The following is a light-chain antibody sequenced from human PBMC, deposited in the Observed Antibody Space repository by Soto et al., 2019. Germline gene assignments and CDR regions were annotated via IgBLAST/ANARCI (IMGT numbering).Light chain of an antibody. V-gene: IGKV1-5*03. CDR2: KAS. CDR3: QQYSSYWT. Sequence: DIQMTQSPSTLSASVGDRVTITCRASQAISTMLAWYQQKPGKAPKFLINKASSLESGVPSTFSGSGSGTEFSLTISNLRPDDFATYYCQQYSSYWTFGQGTKVDIK. CDR1: QAISTM. J-gene: IGKJ1*01.